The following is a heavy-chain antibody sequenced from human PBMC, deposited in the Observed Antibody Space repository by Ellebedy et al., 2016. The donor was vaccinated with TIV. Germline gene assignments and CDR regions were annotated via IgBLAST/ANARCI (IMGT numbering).Heavy chain of an antibody. D-gene: IGHD5-18*01. CDR1: GFTFSNAW. CDR2: IKSKNDGGAA. Sequence: GGSLRLSCAASGFTFSNAWMNWVRQAPGKGLEWVGRIKSKNDGGAADYAAPVKGRLPISRDDLKNTLYLQMNSLKTEDTAVYFCTTVYRYNYDSVWGQGTLVTVSS. J-gene: IGHJ4*02. V-gene: IGHV3-15*01. CDR3: TTVYRYNYDSV.